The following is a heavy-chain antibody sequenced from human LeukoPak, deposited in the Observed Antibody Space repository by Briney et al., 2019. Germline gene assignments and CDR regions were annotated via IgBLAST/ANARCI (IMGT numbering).Heavy chain of an antibody. CDR3: AKQAAAGGPSGY. V-gene: IGHV3-23*01. J-gene: IGHJ4*02. CDR2: ISGSGGST. D-gene: IGHD6-13*01. Sequence: GGALRLSCAASGFTSSSYAMSWVHQAPGKGLEWVSAISGSGGSTYYADSVKGRFTISRDNSKNTLYLQMNSLRAEDTAVYYCAKQAAAGGPSGYWGQGTLVTVSS. CDR1: GFTSSSYA.